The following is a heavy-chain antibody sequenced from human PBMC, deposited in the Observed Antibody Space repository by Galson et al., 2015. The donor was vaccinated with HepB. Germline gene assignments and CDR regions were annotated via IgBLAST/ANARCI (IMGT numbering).Heavy chain of an antibody. Sequence: SLRLSCAASGFAFDSHAMSWVRQAPGRGLEWISGITGKGDSTFYADSVKGRFTVSKDNSNNMLYLQINSLRAEDAGLYFCAKGYGLFVSWGQGILVTVSS. J-gene: IGHJ5*01. CDR2: ITGKGDST. D-gene: IGHD5-18*01. CDR1: GFAFDSHA. V-gene: IGHV3-23*01. CDR3: AKGYGLFVS.